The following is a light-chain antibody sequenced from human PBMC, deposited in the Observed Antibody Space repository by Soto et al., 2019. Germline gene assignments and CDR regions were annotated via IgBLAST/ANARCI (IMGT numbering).Light chain of an antibody. CDR2: GNS. J-gene: IGLJ2*01. CDR3: QSYDSSLSGVV. V-gene: IGLV1-40*01. Sequence: QSVLTQPPSVSGAPGQRVTISCTGSSSNIGAGYDVHWYHQLPGTAPKLLIYGNSNRPSGVPDRFSGSKSGTSASLAITGLQAKDEADYYCQSYDSSLSGVVFGGGTKLTVL. CDR1: SSNIGAGYD.